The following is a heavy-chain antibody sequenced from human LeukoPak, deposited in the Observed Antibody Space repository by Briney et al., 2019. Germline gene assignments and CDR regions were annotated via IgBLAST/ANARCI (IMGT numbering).Heavy chain of an antibody. D-gene: IGHD1-14*01. CDR2: INKDGSEE. CDR3: ARSNPNRNALDL. V-gene: IGHV3-7*01. CDR1: GFTLSSYL. J-gene: IGHJ3*01. Sequence: PGGSLRLSCAASGFTLSSYLMSWVHQAPGRGLEWVANINKDGSEETYLDSVKGRFTVSRDNAKNSLFLQMNSLRGDDTAVYYCARSNPNRNALDLWGQGTMVTISS.